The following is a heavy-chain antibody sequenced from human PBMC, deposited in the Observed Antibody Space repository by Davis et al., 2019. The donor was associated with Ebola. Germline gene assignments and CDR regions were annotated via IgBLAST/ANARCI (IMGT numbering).Heavy chain of an antibody. V-gene: IGHV4-34*01. CDR2: INHSGST. CDR3: ARSLYYDFWSGYFY. D-gene: IGHD3-3*01. J-gene: IGHJ4*02. CDR1: GGSFSGYY. Sequence: PSETLSLTCAVYGGSFSGYYWSWIRQPPGKGLEWIGEINHSGSTNYNPSLKSRVTISVDTSKNQFSLKLSSVTAADTAVYYCARSLYYDFWSGYFYWGQGTLVTVSS.